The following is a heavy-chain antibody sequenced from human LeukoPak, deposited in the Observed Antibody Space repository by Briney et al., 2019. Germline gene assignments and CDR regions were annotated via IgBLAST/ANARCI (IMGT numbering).Heavy chain of an antibody. J-gene: IGHJ4*02. CDR2: ISGSGVST. CDR3: AKDESYGDYVDY. V-gene: IGHV3-23*01. CDR1: GFTFSSYA. Sequence: TGGSLRLSCAASGFTFSSYALSWVRPAPGKGLEWVSAISGSGVSTYYADSVKGRFTISRDNSKNTLYLQMNSLRAEDTAVYYCAKDESYGDYVDYWGQGTLVTVSS. D-gene: IGHD4-17*01.